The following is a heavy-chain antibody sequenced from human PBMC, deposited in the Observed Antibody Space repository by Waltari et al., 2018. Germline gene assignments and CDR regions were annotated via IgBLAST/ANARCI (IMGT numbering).Heavy chain of an antibody. CDR1: GGTFSSYA. V-gene: IGHV1-69*05. D-gene: IGHD3-3*02. Sequence: QVQLVQSGAEVKKPGSSVKVSCKASGGTFSSYAISWVRQAPGQGLEWMGGIIPIFGTANYAQKFQGRVTITTDESTSTAYMELSSLRSEDTAVYYCARDRFPPNPHWYYYGMDVWGQGTTVTVSS. J-gene: IGHJ6*02. CDR2: IIPIFGTA. CDR3: ARDRFPPNPHWYYYGMDV.